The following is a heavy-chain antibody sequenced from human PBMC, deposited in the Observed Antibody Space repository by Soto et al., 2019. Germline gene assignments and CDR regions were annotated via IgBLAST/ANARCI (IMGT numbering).Heavy chain of an antibody. CDR3: ARDRPGIAVAGTHGMDV. Sequence: GGSLRLSCAASGFTFSSYDMHWVRQATGKGLEWVSAIGTAGDTYYPGSVKGRFTISRENAKNSLYLQMNSLRAEDTAVYYCARDRPGIAVAGTHGMDVWGQGTTVTVS. CDR2: IGTAGDT. J-gene: IGHJ6*02. CDR1: GFTFSSYD. D-gene: IGHD6-19*01. V-gene: IGHV3-13*01.